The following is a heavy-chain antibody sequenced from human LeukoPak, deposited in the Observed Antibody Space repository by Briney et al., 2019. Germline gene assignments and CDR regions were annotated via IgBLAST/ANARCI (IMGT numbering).Heavy chain of an antibody. V-gene: IGHV5-51*01. Sequence: GESLKISCKGSGYRFTSYWIGWVRQMPGKGLEWMGIIYPGDSDTRYSPSFQGQVTISADKSISTAYLQWSSLKASDTAMYYCARSGYCSSTSCYPIDYWGQGTLVTVSS. D-gene: IGHD2-2*01. CDR2: IYPGDSDT. J-gene: IGHJ4*02. CDR1: GYRFTSYW. CDR3: ARSGYCSSTSCYPIDY.